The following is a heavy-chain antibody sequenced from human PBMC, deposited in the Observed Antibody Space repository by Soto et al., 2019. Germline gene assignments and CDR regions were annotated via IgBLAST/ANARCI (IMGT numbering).Heavy chain of an antibody. J-gene: IGHJ6*02. CDR2: INSYSDYI. CDR3: ARDTFTSMRGFMRGRYSGLDV. D-gene: IGHD3-16*01. Sequence: ELVESGGGLVKPGGSLRLSCVASGFTFNTYTMNWVRHTPGKGLEWISSINSYSDYIWYADSVEGRFTISRDNAKNSLFLQMNGLRDEDTAVYYCARDTFTSMRGFMRGRYSGLDVWGQGTTVTVS. V-gene: IGHV3-21*02. CDR1: GFTFNTYT.